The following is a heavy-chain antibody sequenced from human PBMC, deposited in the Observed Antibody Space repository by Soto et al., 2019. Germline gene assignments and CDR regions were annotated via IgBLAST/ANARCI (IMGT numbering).Heavy chain of an antibody. V-gene: IGHV5-51*01. Sequence: EVQPVQSGAEVKKPGESLKISCKGSGYSFTSYWIGWVRQMPGKGLEWMGIIYPGDSDTRYSPSFQGQVTISADKSISTAYLQWSSLKASDTAMYYCAGGGVRGVITRTRDYYGMDVWGQGTTVTVSS. J-gene: IGHJ6*02. CDR1: GYSFTSYW. CDR2: IYPGDSDT. CDR3: AGGGVRGVITRTRDYYGMDV. D-gene: IGHD3-10*01.